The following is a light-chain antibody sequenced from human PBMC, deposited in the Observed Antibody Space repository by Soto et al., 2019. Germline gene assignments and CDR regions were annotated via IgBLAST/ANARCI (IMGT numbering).Light chain of an antibody. CDR3: QQYNSYWT. J-gene: IGKJ1*01. Sequence: IQLTQSPSFLSASVGDRVTITCRASQGIAGSLAWYQQKPGKAPKLLIYDASSLESGVPSRFSGSGSGTEFTLTISSLQPDDFATYYCQQYNSYWTFGQGTKVDIK. CDR1: QGIAGS. CDR2: DAS. V-gene: IGKV1-13*02.